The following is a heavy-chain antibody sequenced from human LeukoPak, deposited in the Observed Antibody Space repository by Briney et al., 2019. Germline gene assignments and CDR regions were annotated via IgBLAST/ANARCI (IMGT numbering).Heavy chain of an antibody. Sequence: SETLSLTCAVDGGSFSGYYWTWIRQPPGKGLEWIGEINYSGSTNYNPSLKSRVTISVDTSKNQFSLKLSSVTAADTDVYYCARGPSERYYESSGYYYFDYWGQGTLVTVSS. D-gene: IGHD3-22*01. CDR1: GGSFSGYY. V-gene: IGHV4-34*01. J-gene: IGHJ4*02. CDR3: ARGPSERYYESSGYYYFDY. CDR2: INYSGST.